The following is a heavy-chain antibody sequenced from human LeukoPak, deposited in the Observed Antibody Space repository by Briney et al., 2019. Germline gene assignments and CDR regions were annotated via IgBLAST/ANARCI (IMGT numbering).Heavy chain of an antibody. CDR2: INPNSGGT. D-gene: IGHD7-27*01. Sequence: ASVKVSCKASGYTFTGYYMHWVRQAPGQGLEWMGWINPNSGGTNYAQKFQGRVTMTRDTSISTAYMELSRLRSDDTAVYYCALTLANWERPFDYWGQGTLVTVSS. V-gene: IGHV1-2*02. CDR3: ALTLANWERPFDY. J-gene: IGHJ4*02. CDR1: GYTFTGYY.